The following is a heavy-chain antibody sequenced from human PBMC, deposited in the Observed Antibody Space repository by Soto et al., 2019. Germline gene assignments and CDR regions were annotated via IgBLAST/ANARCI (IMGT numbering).Heavy chain of an antibody. Sequence: EVQLVETGGGLIQPGGSLRLSCAASGFTVSSNYMSWVRQAPGKGLEWVSVIYSGGSTYYADSVKGRFTISRDNSKNTLYLQMNSLRAEDTAVYYCPRSSGWVGNAFDIWGQGTMVTVSS. J-gene: IGHJ3*02. CDR2: IYSGGST. V-gene: IGHV3-53*02. CDR3: PRSSGWVGNAFDI. CDR1: GFTVSSNY. D-gene: IGHD6-19*01.